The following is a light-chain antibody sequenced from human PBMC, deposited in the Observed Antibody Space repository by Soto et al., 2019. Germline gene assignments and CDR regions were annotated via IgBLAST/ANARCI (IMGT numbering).Light chain of an antibody. J-gene: IGKJ5*01. CDR2: GAS. CDR1: QNVSNNF. V-gene: IGKV3-20*01. Sequence: EIVWRLTAATMSLSGRERDTVACRASQNVSNNFLAWYQQKPGQAPKFLIYGASSRATGTPDRFSGTGSGTAFTLTLRTLEPDDFAVYYCQQYGASPITFAQGTRLEIK. CDR3: QQYGASPIT.